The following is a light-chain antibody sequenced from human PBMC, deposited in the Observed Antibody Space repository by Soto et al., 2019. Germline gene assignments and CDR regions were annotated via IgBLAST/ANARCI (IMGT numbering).Light chain of an antibody. CDR2: DVS. J-gene: IGLJ1*01. Sequence: QSALTQPASVSGSPGQSITISCTGTSSDVGGYNYVPWYQQHPGKAPKLMIYDVSNRPSGVSNRFSGSKSGNTASLTISGLQAEDEADYYCSSYTGSSTLGVFGTGTKVTVL. CDR1: SSDVGGYNY. V-gene: IGLV2-14*01. CDR3: SSYTGSSTLGV.